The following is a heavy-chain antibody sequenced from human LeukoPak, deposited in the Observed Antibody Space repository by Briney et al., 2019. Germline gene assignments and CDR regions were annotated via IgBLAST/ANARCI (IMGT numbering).Heavy chain of an antibody. Sequence: PSETLSLTCAVYGGSFSGYYWSWIRQPPGKGLEWIGRVYTSGSTNYNPSLKSRVTISVDTSKNQFSLKLSSVTAADTAVYYCARDRRDYYDSSGYQFLPKYYYYMDVWGKGTTVTISS. V-gene: IGHV4-4*07. J-gene: IGHJ6*03. CDR2: VYTSGST. CDR1: GGSFSGYY. CDR3: ARDRRDYYDSSGYQFLPKYYYYMDV. D-gene: IGHD3-22*01.